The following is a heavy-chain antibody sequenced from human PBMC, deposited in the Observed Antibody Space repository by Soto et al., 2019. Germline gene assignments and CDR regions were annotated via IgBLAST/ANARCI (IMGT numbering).Heavy chain of an antibody. CDR2: IYYSGST. V-gene: IGHV4-59*01. J-gene: IGHJ6*02. CDR1: GGSISSYY. CDR3: ARVQAPANRFLEWLGPSTGGMDV. D-gene: IGHD3-3*01. Sequence: PSETLSLTCTVSGGSISSYYWSWIRQPPGKGLEWIGYIYYSGSTNYNPSLKSRVTISVDTSKNQFSLKLSSVTAADTAVYYCARVQAPANRFLEWLGPSTGGMDVWGQGTTVTAP.